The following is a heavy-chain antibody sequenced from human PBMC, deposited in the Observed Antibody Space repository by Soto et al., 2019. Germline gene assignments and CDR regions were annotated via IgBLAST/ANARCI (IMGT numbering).Heavy chain of an antibody. V-gene: IGHV4-34*01. CDR3: ARASYSYGYSDY. CDR1: GGSFSGYY. J-gene: IGHJ4*02. D-gene: IGHD5-18*01. CDR2: INHSGST. Sequence: PSETLSLTCAVYGGSFSGYYWSWIRQPPGKGLEWIGEINHSGSTNYNPSLKSRVTISVDTSKNQFSLKLSSVTAADTAVYYCARASYSYGYSDYWGQGTLVTV.